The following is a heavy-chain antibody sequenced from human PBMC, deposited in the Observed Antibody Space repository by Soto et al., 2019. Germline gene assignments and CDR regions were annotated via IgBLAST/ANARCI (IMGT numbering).Heavy chain of an antibody. V-gene: IGHV1-18*01. J-gene: IGHJ5*02. CDR3: AREPHGVRCSGGSGYPGGGARFGP. CDR1: GYTFTSYG. D-gene: IGHD2-15*01. Sequence: ASVKVSCKASGYTFTSYGISWVRQAPGQGLEWMGWISAYNGNTNYAQKLQGRVTMTTDTSTSTAYMELSSLRSDDTAVYYCAREPHGVRCSGGSGYPGGGARFGPWGEETLVTVSS. CDR2: ISAYNGNT.